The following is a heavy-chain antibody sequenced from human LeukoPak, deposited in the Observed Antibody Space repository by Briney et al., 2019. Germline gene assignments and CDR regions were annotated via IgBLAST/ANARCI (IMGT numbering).Heavy chain of an antibody. CDR2: LSHSGNT. V-gene: IGHV4-39*01. D-gene: IGHD6-19*01. J-gene: IGHJ4*02. CDR1: GGSISGGSHY. CDR3: ARHSGSGWSAFDY. Sequence: PSETLSLTCTVSGGSISGGSHYWGWIRQPPGMGLEWIGTLSHSGNTYYNPSLKSRITKSVDTSKNQFSLNLSSVTAADTAVYYCARHSGSGWSAFDYWGQGTLVTVSS.